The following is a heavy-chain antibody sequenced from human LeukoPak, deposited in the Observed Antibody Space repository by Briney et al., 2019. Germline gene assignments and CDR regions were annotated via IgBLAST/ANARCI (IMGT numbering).Heavy chain of an antibody. Sequence: ASVKVSCKACGYTFTCYYMDWLRQAPGQGLYWMVRINPNSGRTNYPHKFLGMLTMTRDPSISPAYLELSRLRSDDPALYYCASLRAVAGTDYWGQGTLVTVSS. CDR1: GYTFTCYY. CDR3: ASLRAVAGTDY. V-gene: IGHV1-2*06. J-gene: IGHJ4*02. CDR2: INPNSGRT. D-gene: IGHD6-19*01.